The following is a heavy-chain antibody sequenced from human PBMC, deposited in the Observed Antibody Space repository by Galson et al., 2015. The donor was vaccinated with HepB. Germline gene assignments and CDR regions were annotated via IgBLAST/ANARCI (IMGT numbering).Heavy chain of an antibody. CDR2: INPYNGKS. D-gene: IGHD3-3*01. Sequence: PVKVSCKASGYTFHTYIINWVRQAPGQGLEWMGWINPYNGKSNCPQKLQGRVSMTTDSSTSTAYMDLRGLRSGDTAVYYCARGGAMARSHYTESFDYWGQGTLVTVSS. CDR1: GYTFHTYI. J-gene: IGHJ4*02. CDR3: ARGGAMARSHYTESFDY. V-gene: IGHV1-18*04.